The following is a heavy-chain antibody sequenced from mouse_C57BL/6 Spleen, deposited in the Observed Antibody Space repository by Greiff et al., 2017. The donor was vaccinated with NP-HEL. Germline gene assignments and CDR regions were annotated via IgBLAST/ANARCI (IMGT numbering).Heavy chain of an antibody. J-gene: IGHJ1*03. CDR3: ARSYYYGSSYEENWYFDV. D-gene: IGHD1-1*01. CDR2: ISSGGSYT. CDR1: GFTFSSYG. Sequence: EVMLVESGGDLVKPGGSLKLSCAASGFTFSSYGMSWVRQTPDKRLEWVATISSGGSYTYYPDSVKGRFTISRDNAKNTLYLQMSSLKSEDTAMYYCARSYYYGSSYEENWYFDVWGTGTTVTVSS. V-gene: IGHV5-6*01.